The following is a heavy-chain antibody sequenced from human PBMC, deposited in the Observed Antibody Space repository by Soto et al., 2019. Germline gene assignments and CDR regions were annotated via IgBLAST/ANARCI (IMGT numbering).Heavy chain of an antibody. V-gene: IGHV1-69*01. J-gene: IGHJ4*02. Sequence: QLVQSGSEVKKPGSSVKVSCQASGGTFSGYVVTWVRLAPGQGLEWMGEFVPLFGTTNYAQRFSGRSTITAEESTSTAFMELRTLRSDDTAVYYCAAHGLGVSSPPSSANWGQGTLVTVSS. CDR2: FVPLFGTT. CDR3: AAHGLGVSSPPSSAN. CDR1: GGTFSGYV.